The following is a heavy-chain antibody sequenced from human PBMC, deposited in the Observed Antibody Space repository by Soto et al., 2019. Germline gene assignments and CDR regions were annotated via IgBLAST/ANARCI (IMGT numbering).Heavy chain of an antibody. D-gene: IGHD2-15*01. CDR1: GGTFRRYG. J-gene: IGHJ6*02. CDR2: IIPIFGTA. Sequence: QVQLVQSGAEVKKPGSSVKVSCKASGGTFRRYGMSWVRQAPGQGLEWMGGIIPIFGTANYAQKFQGRVTITADESTSTAYMELSSLRSEDTAVYYCAMTREYCYYGMDVWGQGTKVTVSS. V-gene: IGHV1-69*12. CDR3: AMTREYCYYGMDV.